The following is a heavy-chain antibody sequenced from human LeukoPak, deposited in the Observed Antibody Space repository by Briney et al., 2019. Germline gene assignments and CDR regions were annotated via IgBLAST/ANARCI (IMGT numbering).Heavy chain of an antibody. V-gene: IGHV4-39*01. CDR2: IYYSGNT. D-gene: IGHD4-23*01. CDR1: GGSISSSSYY. J-gene: IGHJ3*02. CDR3: ANLVGGGGNSVRGLAFDI. Sequence: PSETLPLTCTVSGGSISSSSYYWGWIRQPPGKGLEWIGSIYYSGNTYYNPSLKSRVTISVDTSKNQFSLKLSSVTAADTAVYYCANLVGGGGNSVRGLAFDIWGQGTKVSVSS.